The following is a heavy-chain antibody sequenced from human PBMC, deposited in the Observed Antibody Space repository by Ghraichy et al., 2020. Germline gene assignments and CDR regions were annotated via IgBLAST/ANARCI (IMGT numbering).Heavy chain of an antibody. J-gene: IGHJ3*01. Sequence: SETLSLTYTVSGASLASSSYYWGWIRQPPGKGLQYIASVSYSGTSYHNPALESRVRVSVDTSKNQFSLKLTSVTAADSGIYYCARHVFSLGITYAFEVWGQGTMVTVSS. D-gene: IGHD7-27*01. CDR2: VSYSGTS. CDR3: ARHVFSLGITYAFEV. V-gene: IGHV4-39*01. CDR1: GASLASSSYY.